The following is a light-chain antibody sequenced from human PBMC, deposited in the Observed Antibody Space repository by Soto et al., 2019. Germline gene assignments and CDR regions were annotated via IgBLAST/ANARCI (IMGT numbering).Light chain of an antibody. CDR1: QTVTGNY. CDR2: SAS. J-gene: IGKJ1*01. Sequence: VFTRSSGRVSMSPGDSVDRCCRASQTVTGNYLAWYHQKPGQAPRLLIHSASSRATGIPDRFSASGTGTDFTLTLSRLEPEAFAVYYCQQYSASPRIIGQGTNVDIK. V-gene: IGKV3-20*01. CDR3: QQYSASPRI.